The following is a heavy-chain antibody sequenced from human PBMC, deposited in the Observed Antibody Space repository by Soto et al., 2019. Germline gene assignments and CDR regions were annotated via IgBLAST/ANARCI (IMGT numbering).Heavy chain of an antibody. V-gene: IGHV4-59*08. Sequence: QVQLQESGPGLVKPSETLSLTCTVSGGSISSYYWSWIRQPPGKGLEWIGYIYYSGSTNYNPSLKSRVTISVDTSKNQFSLKLSSVTAADTAVYYCARRNLGIAEAALYYYYMDVWGKGTTVTVSS. D-gene: IGHD6-13*01. CDR1: GGSISSYY. J-gene: IGHJ6*03. CDR2: IYYSGST. CDR3: ARRNLGIAEAALYYYYMDV.